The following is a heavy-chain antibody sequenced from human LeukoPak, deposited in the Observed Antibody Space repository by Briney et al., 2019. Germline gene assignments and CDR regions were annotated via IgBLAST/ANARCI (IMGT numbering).Heavy chain of an antibody. J-gene: IGHJ4*02. CDR2: IYYSGST. CDR3: VRDQSPSGGSVDY. CDR1: GGSISSGGYY. D-gene: IGHD2-15*01. V-gene: IGHV4-31*03. Sequence: SETLSLTCTVSGGSISSGGYYWSWIRQHPGKGLEWIGYIYYSGSTYYNPSLKSRITISVDTSKKQISLKLSSVTAADTAVYYCVRDQSPSGGSVDYWGQGTLVTVSS.